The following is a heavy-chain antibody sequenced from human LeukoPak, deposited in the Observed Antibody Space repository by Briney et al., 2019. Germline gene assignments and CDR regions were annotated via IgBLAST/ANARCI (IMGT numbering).Heavy chain of an antibody. CDR2: IYYSGST. V-gene: IGHV4-39*01. D-gene: IGHD2-8*01. J-gene: IGHJ3*02. CDR3: AIVGIWGVMGAFDI. Sequence: SETLSLTCTVSGGSISSDNYYWGWIRQPPGKGLEWIGSIYYSGSTYYNPSLKSRVTISVDTSKNQFSLKLSSVTAADTAVYYCAIVGIWGVMGAFDIWGQGTMVTVSS. CDR1: GGSISSDNYY.